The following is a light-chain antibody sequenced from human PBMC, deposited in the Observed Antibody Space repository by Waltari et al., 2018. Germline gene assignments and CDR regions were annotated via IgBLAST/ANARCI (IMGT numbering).Light chain of an antibody. CDR1: IRSGAEYNV. CDR3: TTYPDTNTPVV. J-gene: IGLJ2*01. CDR2: DVS. Sequence: QSALTQPASVSGSPGQSVTIPCTAVIRSGAEYNVVPWFRQHPGKVPKLILFDVSNRPSDISNRFSGYKSGNTAYLTISRLQADDEADYYCTTYPDTNTPVVFGGGTKVTV. V-gene: IGLV2-14*03.